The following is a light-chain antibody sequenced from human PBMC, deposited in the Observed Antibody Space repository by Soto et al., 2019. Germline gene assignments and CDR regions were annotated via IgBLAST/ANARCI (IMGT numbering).Light chain of an antibody. J-gene: IGKJ1*01. CDR3: QHYGGSSWT. Sequence: ESLFTQSPVTLSLSPGERATLSCRASQSVDMSDLSWYQQTPGKDPRLVIYSASSRDTDITDRFSGSGYGRAFTLPITRLEHADFAVYYCQHYGGSSWTFGRGTKVDI. CDR1: QSVDMSD. CDR2: SAS. V-gene: IGKV3-20*01.